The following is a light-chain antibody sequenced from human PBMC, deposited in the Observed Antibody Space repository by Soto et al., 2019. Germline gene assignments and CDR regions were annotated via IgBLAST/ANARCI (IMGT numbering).Light chain of an antibody. CDR2: TAS. Sequence: EIVLTQSPGTVSLSPGERATLSCRASQSVSSSSLAWYQQRPGQAPRLLIFTASSRATGTPDRFSGSGSGTDFTLIISSLEPEDFAVYYCQHRSIWPVSFGQGTRLEIK. CDR3: QHRSIWPVS. CDR1: QSVSSSS. J-gene: IGKJ5*01. V-gene: IGKV3D-20*02.